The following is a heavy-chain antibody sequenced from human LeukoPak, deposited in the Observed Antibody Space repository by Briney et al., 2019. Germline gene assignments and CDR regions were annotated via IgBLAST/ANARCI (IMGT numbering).Heavy chain of an antibody. CDR3: ARGGSGYDSFYYYGMDV. J-gene: IGHJ6*02. V-gene: IGHV4-59*01. D-gene: IGHD5-12*01. CDR2: IYDSGST. Sequence: PSETLSLTCTVSGGSISSYYWSWIRQPPGKGLEWIGYIYDSGSTNYNPSLKSRVTISVDTSKNQFSLKLSSVTAADTAVYYCARGGSGYDSFYYYGMDVWGQGTTVTVCS. CDR1: GGSISSYY.